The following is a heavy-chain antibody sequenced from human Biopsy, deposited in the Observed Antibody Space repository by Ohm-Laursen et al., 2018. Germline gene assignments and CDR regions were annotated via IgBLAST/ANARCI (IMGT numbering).Heavy chain of an antibody. D-gene: IGHD4-17*01. CDR2: ISWNSDDI. CDR3: AKDLGLNYSDRFLFYYGMDV. CDR1: GFTFDDYA. Sequence: SLRLSCAASGFTFDDYAMHWVRQVPGTGLEWVSGISWNSDDIGYADSVKGRFTISRDNARNALHLQMNSLRTEDTALYYCAKDLGLNYSDRFLFYYGMDVWGRGTTVTVSS. J-gene: IGHJ6*02. V-gene: IGHV3-9*01.